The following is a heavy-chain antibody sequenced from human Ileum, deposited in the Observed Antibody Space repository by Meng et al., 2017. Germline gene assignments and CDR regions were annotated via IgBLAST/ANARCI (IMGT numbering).Heavy chain of an antibody. V-gene: IGHV3-74*03. CDR1: GFTVSSSW. Sequence: VHLVQAGGGLVHAGGSLRLACTASGFTVSSSWMHWVRQVPGKGLVWVSRIKYDGSITMYADFVKGRFTISRDNAKNTLYLQMNNLRAEDTAVYYCARSDWFDPWGQGTLVTVSS. CDR3: ARSDWFDP. J-gene: IGHJ5*02. CDR2: IKYDGSIT.